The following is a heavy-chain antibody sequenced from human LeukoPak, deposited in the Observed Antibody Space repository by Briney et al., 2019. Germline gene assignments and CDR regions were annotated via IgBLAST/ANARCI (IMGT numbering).Heavy chain of an antibody. CDR2: INQDGSEI. Sequence: GGSLRLSCAASGFTFSNYWMSWVRQAPGKGLEWVANINQDGSEIHYVDSVKGRFTISRDNDKNSLYLQMNSLTAEDTAVYYCARFGYYYGMDVWGQGTTVTVSS. V-gene: IGHV3-7*03. D-gene: IGHD3-10*01. CDR3: ARFGYYYGMDV. CDR1: GFTFSNYW. J-gene: IGHJ6*02.